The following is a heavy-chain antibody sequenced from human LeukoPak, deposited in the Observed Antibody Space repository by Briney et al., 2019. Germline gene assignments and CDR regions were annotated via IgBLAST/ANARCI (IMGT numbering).Heavy chain of an antibody. CDR3: ATQRGYSYGSGSYYIGWFDP. V-gene: IGHV1-24*01. CDR2: FDPEDGET. Sequence: GASVKVSCKVSGYTLTELSMHWVRQAPGKGLEGMGGFDPEDGETIYAQKFQGRVTMTEDTSTDTAYMELSSLRSEDTAVYYCATQRGYSYGSGSYYIGWFDPWGQGTLVTVSS. D-gene: IGHD3-10*01. CDR1: GYTLTELS. J-gene: IGHJ5*02.